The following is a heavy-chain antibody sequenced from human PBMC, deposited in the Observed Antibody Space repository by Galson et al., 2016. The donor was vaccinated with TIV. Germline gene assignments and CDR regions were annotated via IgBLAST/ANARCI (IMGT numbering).Heavy chain of an antibody. D-gene: IGHD4-11*01. CDR3: AHHDYNNLFAY. CDR1: GFSLTTGGMR. V-gene: IGHV2-70*04. J-gene: IGHJ4*02. Sequence: PALVKPTQTLTLTCSFSGFSLTTGGMRVSWIRQPPGKALEWLARIDWDDDKFYSTSLRTRLTISKDTSKNQVVLTMTNMDPVDTATYYCAHHDYNNLFAYWGQGTLVTVSS. CDR2: IDWDDDK.